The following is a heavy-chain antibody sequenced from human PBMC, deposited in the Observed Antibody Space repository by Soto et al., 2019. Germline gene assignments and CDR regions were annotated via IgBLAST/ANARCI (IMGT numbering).Heavy chain of an antibody. CDR2: IYYSGST. V-gene: IGHV4-31*03. CDR3: ARAALGYCSGGSCYGFDP. CDR1: GGSISSGGYY. D-gene: IGHD2-15*01. Sequence: SETLSLTCTVSGGSISSGGYYWSWIRQHPGKGLEWIGYIYYSGSTYYNPSLKSRVTISVDTSKNQFSLKLSSVTAADTAVYYCARAALGYCSGGSCYGFDPWGQGTLVTVSS. J-gene: IGHJ5*02.